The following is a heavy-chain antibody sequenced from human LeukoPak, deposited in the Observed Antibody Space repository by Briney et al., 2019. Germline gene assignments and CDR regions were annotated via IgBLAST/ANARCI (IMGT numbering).Heavy chain of an antibody. CDR3: ASAHDFWSRYFKSVQLNWFDP. Sequence: GGSLRLSCAASGFTFSSYWMHWVRQAPGKGLVWVSRINTDGSSTSYADSVKGRFTISRDNAKNTLYLQMNSLRAEDTAVYYCASAHDFWSRYFKSVQLNWFDPWGQGTLVTVSS. CDR2: INTDGSST. J-gene: IGHJ5*02. CDR1: GFTFSSYW. D-gene: IGHD3-3*01. V-gene: IGHV3-74*01.